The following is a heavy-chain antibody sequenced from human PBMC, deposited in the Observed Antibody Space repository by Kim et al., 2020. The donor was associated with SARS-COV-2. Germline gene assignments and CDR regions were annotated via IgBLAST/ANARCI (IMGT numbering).Heavy chain of an antibody. CDR3: ARAYDFWSGSDAFDI. D-gene: IGHD3-3*01. V-gene: IGHV3-30*01. Sequence: DSVKGRFTISRDNSKNTLYLQMNSLRAEDTAVYYCARAYDFWSGSDAFDIWGQGTMVTVSS. J-gene: IGHJ3*02.